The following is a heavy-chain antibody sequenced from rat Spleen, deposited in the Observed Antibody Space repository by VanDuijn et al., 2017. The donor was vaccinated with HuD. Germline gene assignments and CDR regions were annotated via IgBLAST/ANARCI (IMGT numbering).Heavy chain of an antibody. CDR3: ATDYDGYVMDA. Sequence: EVRLVESDGGLVQPGRSLKLSCAASGFTFKNYGMAWVRQAPTKGLEWVAAISYDGITTYYRDSVRGRFTISRDNAKSTLYLQMDSLRSEDTATYYCATDYDGYVMDAWGQGASVTVSS. V-gene: IGHV5-29*01. D-gene: IGHD1-12*02. CDR2: ISYDGITT. CDR1: GFTFKNYG. J-gene: IGHJ4*01.